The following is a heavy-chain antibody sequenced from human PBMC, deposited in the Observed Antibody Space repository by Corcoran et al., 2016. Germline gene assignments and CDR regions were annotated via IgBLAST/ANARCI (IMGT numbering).Heavy chain of an antibody. CDR3: ANKAIAARPPMG. J-gene: IGHJ4*02. CDR2: ITSGGSST. CDR1: GFTFTNYA. D-gene: IGHD6-6*01. V-gene: IGHV3-23*04. Sequence: EVQLGESGEGLVQRGGSLRLSCAASGFTFTNYAMSWVRQTPGKGLEWVSGITSGGSSTYYAESVKGRFTISRDNSNNMLYLQMNSLRAEDTAIYYCANKAIAARPPMGWGQGTLVTVSS.